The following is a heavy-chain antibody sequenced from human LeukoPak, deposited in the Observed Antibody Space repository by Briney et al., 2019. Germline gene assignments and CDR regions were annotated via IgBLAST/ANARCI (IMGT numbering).Heavy chain of an antibody. Sequence: ASVKVSCKASGYTFTSYDINWVRQATGQGLEWMGWMNPNSGITGYAQKFQGRVTITRNTSISTAYMELSSLRSEDTAVYYCARLTPTGTTSIWGQGTLVTVSS. J-gene: IGHJ4*02. V-gene: IGHV1-8*03. CDR1: GYTFTSYD. CDR3: ARLTPTGTTSI. D-gene: IGHD1-7*01. CDR2: MNPNSGIT.